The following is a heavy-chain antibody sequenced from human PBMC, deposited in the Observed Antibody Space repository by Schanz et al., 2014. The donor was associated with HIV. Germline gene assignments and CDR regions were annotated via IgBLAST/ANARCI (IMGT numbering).Heavy chain of an antibody. V-gene: IGHV3-30*19. Sequence: QEQLVESGGGVVQPGKSLRLSCAASGFTFRNFGMHWVRQAPGKGLEWVAVISYDGSDKYYADSVKGRFTISRDNAKNSLYLQMNSLRVDDTAVYYCARVANWDYYGMDVWGRGTTVTVSS. CDR1: GFTFRNFG. D-gene: IGHD3-16*01. CDR3: ARVANWDYYGMDV. J-gene: IGHJ6*02. CDR2: ISYDGSDK.